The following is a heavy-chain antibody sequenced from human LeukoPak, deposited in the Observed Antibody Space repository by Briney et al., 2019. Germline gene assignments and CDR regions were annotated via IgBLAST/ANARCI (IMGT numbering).Heavy chain of an antibody. V-gene: IGHV4-59*01. CDR2: IYYSGST. Sequence: PSETLSLTCTVSGGSISSYYWSWIRQPPGKGLEWIGYIYYSGSTNYNPSLKSRVTISVDTSKNQFSLKLSSVTAADTAVYYCARDRGYSYGESDYWGQGTLVTVSS. D-gene: IGHD5-18*01. CDR1: GGSISSYY. CDR3: ARDRGYSYGESDY. J-gene: IGHJ4*02.